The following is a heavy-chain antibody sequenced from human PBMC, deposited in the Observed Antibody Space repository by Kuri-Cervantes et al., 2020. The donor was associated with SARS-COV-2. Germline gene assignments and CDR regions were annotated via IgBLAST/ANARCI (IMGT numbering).Heavy chain of an antibody. CDR3: ARDSPSYYYDSSGLPTP. CDR2: INAGNGNT. V-gene: IGHV1-18*04. J-gene: IGHJ5*02. CDR1: GYTFTSYG. Sequence: ASVKVSCKASGYTFTSYGISWVRQAPGQGLEWMGWINAGNGNTKYSQKFQGRVTITRDTSASTAYMELSSLRSDDTAVYYCARDSPSYYYDSSGLPTPWGQGTLVTVSS. D-gene: IGHD3-22*01.